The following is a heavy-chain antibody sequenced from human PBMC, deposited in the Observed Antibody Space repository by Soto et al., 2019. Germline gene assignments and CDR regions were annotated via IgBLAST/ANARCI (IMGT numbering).Heavy chain of an antibody. CDR2: ISGSGGST. CDR1: GFTFIIYA. J-gene: IGHJ3*02. V-gene: IGHV3-23*01. CDR3: EKDHVYGGKGGFDI. D-gene: IGHD2-15*01. Sequence: GGSXRLSCASSGFTFIIYAIILFRQAPGKGLEWVSAISGSGGSTYYADSVKGRFTISRDNSKNTLYLQMNSLRAEDTAVYYCEKDHVYGGKGGFDIWGQGSMVTVSS.